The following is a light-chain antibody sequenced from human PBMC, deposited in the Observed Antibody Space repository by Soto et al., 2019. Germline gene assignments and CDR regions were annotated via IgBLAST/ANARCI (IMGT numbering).Light chain of an antibody. CDR1: QSTSTY. CDR2: AAS. J-gene: IGKJ3*01. CDR3: QRSDNSLFT. V-gene: IGKV1-39*01. Sequence: DIRMTQSPSSLSASVGDRVTITCRASQSTSTYLNWYQQKPGKAPKLLIYAASSLQSGVPSRFSGSASGTDFTLTIISLQPEDFATYYCQRSDNSLFTLGPGTRVDIK.